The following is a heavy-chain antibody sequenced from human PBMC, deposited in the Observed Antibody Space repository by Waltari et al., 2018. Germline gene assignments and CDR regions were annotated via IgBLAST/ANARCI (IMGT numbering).Heavy chain of an antibody. D-gene: IGHD3-3*01. V-gene: IGHV1-2*06. Sequence: QVQLVQSGAEVKKPGASVKVSCKASGYTFTGYYMHWVRQAPGQGLEWMGRINPNSGGTNYAQKFQGRVTMTRDTSISTAYMGLSRLRSDDTAVYYWARDLTLLEWSLSNWFDPWGQGTLVTVSS. J-gene: IGHJ5*02. CDR3: ARDLTLLEWSLSNWFDP. CDR1: GYTFTGYY. CDR2: INPNSGGT.